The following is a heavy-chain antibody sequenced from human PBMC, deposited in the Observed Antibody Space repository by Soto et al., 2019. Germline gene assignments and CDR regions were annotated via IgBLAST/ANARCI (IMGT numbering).Heavy chain of an antibody. CDR3: ARSQGSSTSLEIYYYYYYGMDV. CDR2: ISAYNGNT. CDR1: GYTLTSYG. D-gene: IGHD2-2*01. V-gene: IGHV1-18*01. Sequence: ASVKVSCKASGYTLTSYGISWVRQAPGQGLEWMGWISAYNGNTNYAQKLQGRVTMTTDTSKSTAYMELSSLRSEDTAVYYCARSQGSSTSLEIYYYYYYGMDVWGQGTTVTVSS. J-gene: IGHJ6*02.